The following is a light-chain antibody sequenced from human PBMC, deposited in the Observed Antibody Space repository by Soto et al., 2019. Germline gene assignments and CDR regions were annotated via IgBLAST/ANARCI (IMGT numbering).Light chain of an antibody. Sequence: EIVLTQSPATLSLSPGERATLSCRASQSVSSYLAWYQQKPGQAPRLLIYDASNRATGIPARFSGSGSGTVVTLTISSLEPEDFAVYYCQQRSNWPPYTFGQGTKLEIK. CDR2: DAS. V-gene: IGKV3-11*01. CDR3: QQRSNWPPYT. CDR1: QSVSSY. J-gene: IGKJ2*01.